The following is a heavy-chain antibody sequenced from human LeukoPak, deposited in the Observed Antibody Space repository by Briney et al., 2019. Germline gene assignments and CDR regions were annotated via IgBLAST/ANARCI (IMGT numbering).Heavy chain of an antibody. CDR1: EFTFSIAW. D-gene: IGHD2-15*01. CDR3: TTVGCSGGGCFFFDY. J-gene: IGHJ4*02. CDR2: IKSKADGGTT. V-gene: IGHV3-15*01. Sequence: PGGSLRLSCAVSEFTFSIAWMSWVRQAPGKGLEWVGRIKSKADGGTTDYAAPVKARFTISSDDSKNTLYLQMNSLKAEDTAVYYCTTVGCSGGGCFFFDYWGQGTLVTVSS.